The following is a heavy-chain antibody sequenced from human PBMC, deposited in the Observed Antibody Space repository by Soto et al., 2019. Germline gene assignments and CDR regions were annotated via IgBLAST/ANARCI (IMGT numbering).Heavy chain of an antibody. CDR1: GYTLTEIS. CDR3: ATVTRGDYGGNPSYFDY. J-gene: IGHJ4*02. D-gene: IGHD4-17*01. Sequence: GSVEDSCKVSGYTLTEISMHWVRQAPGKGLEWMGGFDPEDGETIYAQKFQGRVTMTEDTSTDTAYMELSSLRSEDTAVYYCATVTRGDYGGNPSYFDYWGQGTLVTVSS. V-gene: IGHV1-24*01. CDR2: FDPEDGET.